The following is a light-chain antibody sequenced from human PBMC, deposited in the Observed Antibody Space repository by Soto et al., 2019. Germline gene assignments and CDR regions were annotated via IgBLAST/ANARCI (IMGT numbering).Light chain of an antibody. V-gene: IGKV1-9*01. CDR3: QQLWTYPLT. Sequence: DTQLTQSPSFLSASVGDRVTITCRASQDVSRSVGWYQQKPGKAPKLLISAASTLHSGVPSRFSGSGSGTDFTLTISSLQPQDFATYYCQQLWTYPLTFGGGTKVEI. CDR1: QDVSRS. J-gene: IGKJ4*01. CDR2: AAS.